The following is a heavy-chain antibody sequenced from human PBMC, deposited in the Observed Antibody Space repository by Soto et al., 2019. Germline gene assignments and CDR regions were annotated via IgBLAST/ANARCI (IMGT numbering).Heavy chain of an antibody. CDR1: GGSISSYY. D-gene: IGHD2-15*01. Sequence: PSETLSLTCTVSGGSISSYYWSWIRQPPGKGLEWIGYIYYSGSTNYNPSLKSRVTISVDTSKNQFSLKLSSVTAADTAVYYCARRQDGYFDYWGQGTLVTVSS. V-gene: IGHV4-59*01. CDR3: ARRQDGYFDY. CDR2: IYYSGST. J-gene: IGHJ4*02.